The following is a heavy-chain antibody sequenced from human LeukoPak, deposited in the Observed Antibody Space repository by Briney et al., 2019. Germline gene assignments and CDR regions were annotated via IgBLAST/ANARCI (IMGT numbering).Heavy chain of an antibody. Sequence: QTGGSLRLSCAASGFTFSSYGMHWVRQAPGKGLEWVAVISYDGSNKYYADSVKGRFTISRDNSKNTLYLQMNSLRAEDTAVYYCAKDLEAYCGGDCYDVDYWGQGTLVTVSS. CDR3: AKDLEAYCGGDCYDVDY. V-gene: IGHV3-30*18. CDR1: GFTFSSYG. CDR2: ISYDGSNK. J-gene: IGHJ4*02. D-gene: IGHD2-21*02.